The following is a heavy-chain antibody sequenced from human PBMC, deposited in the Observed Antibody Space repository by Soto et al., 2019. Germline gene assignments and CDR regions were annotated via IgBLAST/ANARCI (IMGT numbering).Heavy chain of an antibody. Sequence: EVQLLESWGGLEQPGGSLRLSCAASGFTFGSHDMSWVRQAPGKALEWVSSISVSVPGTYYADSVKGRFTTSRDISKNTLFLQMDSLRAEDTALYYCTKGTWLDIWGQGTMVTVSS. CDR1: GFTFGSHD. D-gene: IGHD6-19*01. CDR2: ISVSVPGT. V-gene: IGHV3-23*01. J-gene: IGHJ3*02. CDR3: TKGTWLDI.